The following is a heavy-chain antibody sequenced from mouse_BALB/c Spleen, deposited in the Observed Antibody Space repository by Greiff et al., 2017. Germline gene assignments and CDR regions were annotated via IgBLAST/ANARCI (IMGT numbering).Heavy chain of an antibody. CDR1: GFTFSDYY. CDR2: ISDGGSYT. Sequence: DVMLVESGGGLVKPGGSLKLSCAASGFTFSDYYMYWVRQTPEKRLEWVATISDGGSYTYYPDSVKGRFTISRDNAKNNLYLQMSSLKSEDTAMYYCARSLGYAMDYWGQGTSVTVSS. CDR3: ARSLGYAMDY. V-gene: IGHV5-4*02. J-gene: IGHJ4*01.